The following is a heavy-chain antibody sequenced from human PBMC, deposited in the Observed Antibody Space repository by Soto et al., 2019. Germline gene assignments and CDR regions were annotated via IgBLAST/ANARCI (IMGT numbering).Heavy chain of an antibody. CDR3: AHRVGQWLGGAFDI. J-gene: IGHJ3*02. Sequence: SGPTLVNPTQTLTLTCTFSGFSLSTSGVGVGWIRQPPGKALEWLALIYWNDDKRYSPSLKSRLTITKDTSKNQVVLTMTNMDPVDTATYYCAHRVGQWLGGAFDIWGQGTMVTVSS. CDR1: GFSLSTSGVG. V-gene: IGHV2-5*01. D-gene: IGHD6-19*01. CDR2: IYWNDDK.